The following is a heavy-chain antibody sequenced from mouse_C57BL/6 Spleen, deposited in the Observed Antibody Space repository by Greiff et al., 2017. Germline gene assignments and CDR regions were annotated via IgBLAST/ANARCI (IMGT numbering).Heavy chain of an antibody. CDR3: ARVYGSDYFDY. V-gene: IGHV14-2*01. Sequence: VQLQQSGAELVKPGASVKLSCTASGFNIKDYYMHWVKQRTEQGLEWIGRIDPGDGETKYAPKFQGKATITADTSSNPAYLQRSSLAAEDTAVYDCARVYGSDYFDYWGQGTTLTVSS. J-gene: IGHJ2*01. D-gene: IGHD1-1*01. CDR1: GFNIKDYY. CDR2: IDPGDGET.